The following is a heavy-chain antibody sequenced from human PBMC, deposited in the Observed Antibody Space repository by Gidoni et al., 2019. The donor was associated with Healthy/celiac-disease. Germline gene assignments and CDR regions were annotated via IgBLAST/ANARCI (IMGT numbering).Heavy chain of an antibody. J-gene: IGHJ3*02. Sequence: QVQLVASGGGVVQPGRSLRLSCSASGFPFSSYSLHWVRQAPGKGLEWVAVRSYDGRNKYYADSGKGRLTISRDNAKNTLYLQMNSLRAEDTAVYYCARGGGGYDFWSGRPLGAFDIWGQGTMVTVSS. CDR1: GFPFSSYS. CDR2: RSYDGRNK. D-gene: IGHD3-3*01. V-gene: IGHV3-30*04. CDR3: ARGGGGYDFWSGRPLGAFDI.